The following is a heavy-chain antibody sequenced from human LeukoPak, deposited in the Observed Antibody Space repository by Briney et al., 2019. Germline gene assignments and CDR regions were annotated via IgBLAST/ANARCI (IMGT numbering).Heavy chain of an antibody. CDR1: GYTFTSYA. CDR3: ARDSGYGSGSYSFDP. CDR2: INAGNGNT. Sequence: ASVKASCKASGYTFTSYAMHWVRQAPGQRLEWMGWINAGNGNTKYSQKFQGRVTITRDTSASTAYMELSSLRSEDTAVYYCARDSGYGSGSYSFDPWGQGTLVTVSS. D-gene: IGHD3-10*01. J-gene: IGHJ5*02. V-gene: IGHV1-3*01.